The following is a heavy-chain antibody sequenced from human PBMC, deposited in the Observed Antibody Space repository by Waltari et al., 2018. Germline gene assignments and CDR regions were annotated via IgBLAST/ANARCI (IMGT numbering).Heavy chain of an antibody. Sequence: EVQLLESGGGLVQPGGSLRLSCAASGFPFSSYAMSWVRQAPGKGLEWVSAISGSGGSTYYAESGKGRFTISRDNSKNTLYLQMNSLRAEDTAVYYCATFVPRDWLPTYYFDYWGQGTLVTVSS. J-gene: IGHJ4*02. V-gene: IGHV3-23*01. CDR3: ATFVPRDWLPTYYFDY. D-gene: IGHD3-9*01. CDR2: ISGSGGST. CDR1: GFPFSSYA.